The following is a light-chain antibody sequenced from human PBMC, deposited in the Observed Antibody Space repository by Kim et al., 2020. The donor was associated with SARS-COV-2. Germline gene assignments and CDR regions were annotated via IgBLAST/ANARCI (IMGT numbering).Light chain of an antibody. V-gene: IGKV3-15*01. CDR1: QSVSSN. CDR2: GAS. J-gene: IGKJ1*01. Sequence: EIVMTQSPATLSVSPGERATLSCRASQSVSSNLAWYQQKPGQAPRLLIYGASTRATGIPARFSGSGSGTEFTLTISSLQSEDFAVYYCQQYNYRPRTFGQGTKVDIK. CDR3: QQYNYRPRT.